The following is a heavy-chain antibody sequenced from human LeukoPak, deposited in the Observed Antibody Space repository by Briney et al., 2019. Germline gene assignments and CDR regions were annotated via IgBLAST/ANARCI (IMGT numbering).Heavy chain of an antibody. CDR2: ISSGTSYI. V-gene: IGHV3-21*01. CDR1: GFTFSIFG. Sequence: PGGSLRLSCAASGFTFSIFGMNWVRQAPGKGLGWVSSISSGTSYIYYADSVKGRFTISRDNAKNSLYLQMNSLRAEDTAVYYCAREIDISPEGFDYWGQGTLVTVSS. D-gene: IGHD1-14*01. CDR3: AREIDISPEGFDY. J-gene: IGHJ4*02.